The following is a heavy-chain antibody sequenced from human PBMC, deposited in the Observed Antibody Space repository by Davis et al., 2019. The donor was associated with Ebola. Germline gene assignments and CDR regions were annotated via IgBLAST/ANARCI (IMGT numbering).Heavy chain of an antibody. J-gene: IGHJ6*04. D-gene: IGHD6-13*01. Sequence: PGGSLRLSCAASGFTFSSYSMNWVRQAPGKGLEWVSSISSSSSYIYYADSVKGRFTISRDNAKNLLYLQMNSLRDEDTAVYYCARDQQLPPVHYYYGMDVWGKGTTVTVSS. CDR3: ARDQQLPPVHYYYGMDV. CDR1: GFTFSSYS. CDR2: ISSSSSYI. V-gene: IGHV3-21*04.